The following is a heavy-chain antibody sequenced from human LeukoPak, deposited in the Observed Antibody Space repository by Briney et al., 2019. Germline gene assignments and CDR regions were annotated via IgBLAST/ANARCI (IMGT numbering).Heavy chain of an antibody. CDR3: ARVRYDILTGYQEPGY. CDR2: ISAYNGNT. CDR1: GYTFASYG. J-gene: IGHJ4*02. V-gene: IGHV1-18*01. D-gene: IGHD3-9*01. Sequence: ASVKVSCKASGYTFASYGISWVRQAPGQGLERMGWISAYNGNTNYAQKLQGRVTMTTDTSTSTAYMELRSLRSDDTAVYYCARVRYDILTGYQEPGYWGQGTLVTVSS.